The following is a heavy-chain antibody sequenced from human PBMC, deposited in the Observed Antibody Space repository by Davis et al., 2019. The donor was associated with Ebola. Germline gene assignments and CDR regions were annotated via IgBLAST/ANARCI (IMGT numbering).Heavy chain of an antibody. CDR3: ARGGGSSATRGRFDP. V-gene: IGHV4-31*03. Sequence: PSETLSLTCTVSGGSISSGGYYWSWIRQHPGKGLEWIGYIYYSGSTYYNPSLKSRVTISVDTSKNQFSLKLSSVTAADTAVYYCARGGGSSATRGRFDPWGQGTLVTVSS. D-gene: IGHD6-6*01. CDR2: IYYSGST. J-gene: IGHJ5*02. CDR1: GGSISSGGYY.